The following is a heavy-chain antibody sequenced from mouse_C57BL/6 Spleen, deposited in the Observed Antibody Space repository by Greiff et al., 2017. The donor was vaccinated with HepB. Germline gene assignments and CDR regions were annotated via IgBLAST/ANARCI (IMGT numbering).Heavy chain of an antibody. CDR1: GFTFSDYG. CDR2: ISSGSSTI. V-gene: IGHV5-17*01. J-gene: IGHJ1*03. CDR3: ARGSYYYGSSSYFDV. D-gene: IGHD1-1*01. Sequence: EVMLVESGGGLVKPGGSLKLSCAASGFTFSDYGMHWVRQAPEKGLEWVAYISSGSSTIYYADTVKGRFTISRDNAKNTLFLQMTSLRSEDTAMYYCARGSYYYGSSSYFDVWGTGTTVTVSS.